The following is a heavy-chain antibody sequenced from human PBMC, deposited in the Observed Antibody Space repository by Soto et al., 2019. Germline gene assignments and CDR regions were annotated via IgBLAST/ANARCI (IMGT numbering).Heavy chain of an antibody. D-gene: IGHD2-15*01. V-gene: IGHV4-59*01. CDR2: IYYSGST. Sequence: SETLSLTCTVSGGPISSYYWSWIRQPPGKGLEWIGYIYYSGSTNYNPSLKSRVTISVDTSKNQFSLKLSSVTAADTAVYYCARSEDIVVVVAATHAFDIWGKGTMVTVSS. CDR1: GGPISSYY. CDR3: ARSEDIVVVVAATHAFDI. J-gene: IGHJ3*02.